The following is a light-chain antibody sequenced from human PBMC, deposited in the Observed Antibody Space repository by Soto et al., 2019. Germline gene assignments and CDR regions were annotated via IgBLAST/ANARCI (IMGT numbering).Light chain of an antibody. CDR1: QSVSSN. V-gene: IGKV3-15*01. CDR3: QQYNTWTSIT. Sequence: EIVMTQSPATLSVSPGERATLSCRASQSVSSNLASYQQKPGQAPRLLIYGASTRATSIPARFSGSGSGTEFTLTISSLLSEDFSVYYCQQYNTWTSITFGQGTRVEIK. J-gene: IGKJ5*01. CDR2: GAS.